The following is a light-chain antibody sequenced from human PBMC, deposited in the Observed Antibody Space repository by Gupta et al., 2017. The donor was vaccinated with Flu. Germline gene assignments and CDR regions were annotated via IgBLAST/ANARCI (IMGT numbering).Light chain of an antibody. V-gene: IGKV3-15*01. Sequence: ATLSCRASQSVRSNVAWYQQKPGQAPRFLIFGSSTRATDVPARFSGSGSGTEFTLTISSLQAEDFAVYYCQQYNNWPFVTFGGGTKVEIK. CDR2: GSS. J-gene: IGKJ4*01. CDR3: QQYNNWPFVT. CDR1: QSVRSN.